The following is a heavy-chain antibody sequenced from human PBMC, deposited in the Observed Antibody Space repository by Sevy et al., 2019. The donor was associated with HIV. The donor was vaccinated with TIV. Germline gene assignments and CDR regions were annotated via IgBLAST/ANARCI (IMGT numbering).Heavy chain of an antibody. D-gene: IGHD3-22*01. CDR3: ARGQKPEYYYDSSGYGHFDY. CDR1: GGTFSSYA. J-gene: IGHJ4*02. CDR2: IIPIFGTA. Sequence: ASVKVSCKASGGTFSSYAISWVRQAPGQGLEWMGGIIPIFGTANYAQKFQGRVTITADESTSTAYMELGSLGSEDTAVYYCARGQKPEYYYDSSGYGHFDYWGQGTLVTVSS. V-gene: IGHV1-69*13.